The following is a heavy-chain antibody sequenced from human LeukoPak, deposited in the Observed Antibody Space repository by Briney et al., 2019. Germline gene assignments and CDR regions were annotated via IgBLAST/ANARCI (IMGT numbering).Heavy chain of an antibody. CDR2: IYYSGST. J-gene: IGHJ5*02. D-gene: IGHD6-19*01. V-gene: IGHV4-61*05. CDR3: ARGRYSSGWYVRGMHWFDP. Sequence: SETLSLTCTVSGGSISSSSYYWSWIRQPPGKGLEWIGYIYYSGSTNYNPSLKSRVTISEDTSKNQFSLKLSSVTAADTAVYYCARGRYSSGWYVRGMHWFDPWGQGTLVTVSS. CDR1: GGSISSSSYY.